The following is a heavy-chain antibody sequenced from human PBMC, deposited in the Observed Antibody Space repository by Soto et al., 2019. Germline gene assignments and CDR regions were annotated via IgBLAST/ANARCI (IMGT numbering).Heavy chain of an antibody. Sequence: GGSLRLSCSASGFTFSGHAMHWLRQDPVTGLQYVSGIGINGGSTYSADSVKGRFTISRDNSKDTLYLQMSSLRTEDTAIYYCVKGTWAVPPASDAFDILGEETVVNGSS. CDR1: GFTFSGHA. CDR2: IGINGGST. D-gene: IGHD2-2*01. J-gene: IGHJ3*02. CDR3: VKGTWAVPPASDAFDI. V-gene: IGHV3-64D*06.